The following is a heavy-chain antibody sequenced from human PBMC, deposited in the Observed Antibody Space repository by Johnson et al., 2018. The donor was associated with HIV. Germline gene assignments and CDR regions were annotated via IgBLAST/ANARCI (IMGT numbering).Heavy chain of an antibody. CDR2: SNSAGSST. J-gene: IGHJ3*02. V-gene: IGHV3-20*04. Sequence: VQLVESGGGVVRPGGSLRLSCAASGFTFDDYGMSWVRQAPGKGLEWVARSNSAGSSTTYADSVKGRFTLSTDKAKNTLQLQMNSLRAEDTAVYYCAREWGIITFGGVIPRNAFDIWGQGTMVTVSS. CDR1: GFTFDDYG. CDR3: AREWGIITFGGVIPRNAFDI. D-gene: IGHD3-16*01.